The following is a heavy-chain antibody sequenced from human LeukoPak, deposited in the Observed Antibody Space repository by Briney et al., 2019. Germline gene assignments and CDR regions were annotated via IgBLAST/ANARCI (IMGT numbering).Heavy chain of an antibody. Sequence: GGSLRLSCAASGFSFSTYGMHWVRQAPDTGLEWLALIWHDGSKEYYADSVKGRFTISRDNSKNTPYLEMNSLRADDTAMYYCAGDTPPGGEYYFEYWGQGALVTVSS. CDR1: GFSFSTYG. V-gene: IGHV3-33*01. D-gene: IGHD3-16*01. CDR2: IWHDGSKE. CDR3: AGDTPPGGEYYFEY. J-gene: IGHJ4*02.